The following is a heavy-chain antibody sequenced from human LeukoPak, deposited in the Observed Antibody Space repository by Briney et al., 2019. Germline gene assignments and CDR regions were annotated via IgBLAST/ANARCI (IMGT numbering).Heavy chain of an antibody. CDR2: IKPDGSEK. D-gene: IGHD3-22*01. Sequence: GGSLRLSCAASGFTFNSYWMSWVRQAPGKGLEWVANIKPDGSEKYYVDSVQGRFIISRDNSKNTLSLQMNSLRAEDTAMYYCARDLRLSSGYLLYYFDSWGQGTLVTVSS. V-gene: IGHV3-7*01. J-gene: IGHJ4*02. CDR3: ARDLRLSSGYLLYYFDS. CDR1: GFTFNSYW.